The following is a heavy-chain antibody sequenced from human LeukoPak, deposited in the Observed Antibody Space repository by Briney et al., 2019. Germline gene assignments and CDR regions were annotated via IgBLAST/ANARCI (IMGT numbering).Heavy chain of an antibody. Sequence: GASVKVSXKASGYTFIDYYMHWVRQAPGQGLEWMGRINSKSGGTNYAQNFQGRVTMTRDTSISTTYMELSRLTSDDTAVYYCARSRSGGENWFDPWGQGNLVTVSS. V-gene: IGHV1-2*06. CDR3: ARSRSGGENWFDP. D-gene: IGHD2-15*01. J-gene: IGHJ5*02. CDR2: INSKSGGT. CDR1: GYTFIDYY.